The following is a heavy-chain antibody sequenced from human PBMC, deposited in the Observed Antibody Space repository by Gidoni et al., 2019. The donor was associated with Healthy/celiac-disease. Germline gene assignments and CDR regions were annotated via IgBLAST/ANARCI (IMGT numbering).Heavy chain of an antibody. CDR3: TTASDGEDSQYYDFWSGTIDY. CDR1: GFTFSNAW. V-gene: IGHV3-15*07. J-gene: IGHJ4*02. D-gene: IGHD3-3*01. Sequence: EVQLVESGGGLVKPGGSLRLSCAASGFTFSNAWMNWVRQATGKGLEWVGRIKSKTDGGTTDYAAPVKGRFTISRDDSKNTLYLQMNSLKTEDTAVYYCTTASDGEDSQYYDFWSGTIDYWGQGTLVTVSS. CDR2: IKSKTDGGTT.